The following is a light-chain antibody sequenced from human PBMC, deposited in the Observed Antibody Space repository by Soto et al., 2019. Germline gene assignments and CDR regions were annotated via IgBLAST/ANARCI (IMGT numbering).Light chain of an antibody. CDR2: KAS. CDR3: QQYNSYWT. CDR1: QSISSW. V-gene: IGKV1-5*03. J-gene: IGKJ1*01. Sequence: DIQMTHSPSTLSASVGDSVTITCRASQSISSWLAWYQQKPGKAPKLLIYKASSLESGVPSRFSGSGSGTEFTLTISSLQPDDFATYYCQQYNSYWTFGQGTKV.